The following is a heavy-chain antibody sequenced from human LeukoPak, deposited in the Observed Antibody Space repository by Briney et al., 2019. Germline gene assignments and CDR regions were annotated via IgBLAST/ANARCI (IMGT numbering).Heavy chain of an antibody. Sequence: SETLSLTCAVYGGSFSGYYWSWIRQPPGKGPEWIGEINHSGSTNYNPSLKSRVTISVDTSKNQFSLKLSSVTAADTAVYYCARGQSPFVSSSSYFDYWGQGTLVTVSS. V-gene: IGHV4-34*01. CDR3: ARGQSPFVSSSSYFDY. D-gene: IGHD6-6*01. J-gene: IGHJ4*02. CDR1: GGSFSGYY. CDR2: INHSGST.